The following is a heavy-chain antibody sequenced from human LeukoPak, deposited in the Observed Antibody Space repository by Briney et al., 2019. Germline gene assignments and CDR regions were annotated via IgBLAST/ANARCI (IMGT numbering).Heavy chain of an antibody. CDR3: AKPRGSTYSPFDF. CDR1: GFTFSNYA. CDR2: ISGDGGST. J-gene: IGHJ4*02. Sequence: GGSLRLSCAASGFTFSNYAMNWVRQAPGKGLEWVSGISGDGGSTHYADSVKGRFTISRDSSKNTLYLQMSSLRAEDTAVYYCAKPRGSTYSPFDFWGQGTLVTVSS. D-gene: IGHD2/OR15-2a*01. V-gene: IGHV3-23*01.